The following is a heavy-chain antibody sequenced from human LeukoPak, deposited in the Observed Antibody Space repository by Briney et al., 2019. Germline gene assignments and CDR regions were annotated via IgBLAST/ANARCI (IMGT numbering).Heavy chain of an antibody. V-gene: IGHV1-69*04. J-gene: IGHJ5*02. CDR3: APIAAAGYSNWFDP. CDR1: GGTFSSYA. CDR2: IIPILGIA. Sequence: SVKVSCKASGGTFSSYAISWVRQAPGQGLEWMGRIIPILGIANYAQKFQGRVTITADKSTSTAYMELSSLRSEDTAVYYCAPIAAAGYSNWFDPWGQGTLVTVSS. D-gene: IGHD6-13*01.